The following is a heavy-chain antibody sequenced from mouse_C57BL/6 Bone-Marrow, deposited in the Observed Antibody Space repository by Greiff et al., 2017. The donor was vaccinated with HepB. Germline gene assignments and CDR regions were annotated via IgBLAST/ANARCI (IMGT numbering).Heavy chain of an antibody. CDR2: INYDGSST. J-gene: IGHJ2*01. V-gene: IGHV5-16*01. D-gene: IGHD2-1*01. CDR3: ARDCYGNYGSYFDY. CDR1: GFTFSDYY. Sequence: EVKLVESEGGLVQPGSSMKLSCTASGFTFSDYYMAWVRQVPEKGLEWVANINYDGSSTYYLDSLKSRFIISRDNAKNILYLQMSSLKSEDTATYYCARDCYGNYGSYFDYWGQGTTLTVSS.